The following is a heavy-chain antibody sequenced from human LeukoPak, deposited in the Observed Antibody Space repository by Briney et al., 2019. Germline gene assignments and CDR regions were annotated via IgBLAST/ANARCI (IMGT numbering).Heavy chain of an antibody. V-gene: IGHV3-23*01. CDR3: AKDLTGHTTPLFDY. CDR1: EFTFSSYA. D-gene: IGHD3-9*01. Sequence: GGSLRLSCAASEFTFSSYAMSWVRQAPGKGLEWVSCISASGGTTYYADSVKGRFTISRDNSRNTLYLQMNSLRAEDTAVYYRAKDLTGHTTPLFDYWGQGTLVIVSS. CDR2: ISASGGTT. J-gene: IGHJ4*02.